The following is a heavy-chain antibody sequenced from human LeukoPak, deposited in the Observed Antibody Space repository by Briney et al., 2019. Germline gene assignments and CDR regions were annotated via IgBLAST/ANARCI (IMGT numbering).Heavy chain of an antibody. J-gene: IGHJ4*02. CDR3: AKGGDFWSVPNDY. D-gene: IGHD3-3*01. CDR2: ISGSGGST. Sequence: GGSLRLFCAASGFTFSSYAMSWVRQAPGKGLERVSAISGSGGSTNYADSVKGRFTISRDNSKNTLYLQMNSLRAEDTAVYYCAKGGDFWSVPNDYWGQGTLVTVSS. CDR1: GFTFSSYA. V-gene: IGHV3-23*01.